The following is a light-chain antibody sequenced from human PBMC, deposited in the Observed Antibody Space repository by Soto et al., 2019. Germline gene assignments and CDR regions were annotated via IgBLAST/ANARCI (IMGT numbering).Light chain of an antibody. V-gene: IGKV3-20*01. CDR2: GAS. Sequence: EIVLTQSPGTLSLSPGERATLSCRASQSVSSSYIAWFQQKPGQAPRLLIYGASSRATGIPDRFSGSGSATHFTLTISRLEPEDFAVYYCQHYARSPRTFGQGTKVEIK. J-gene: IGKJ1*01. CDR1: QSVSSSY. CDR3: QHYARSPRT.